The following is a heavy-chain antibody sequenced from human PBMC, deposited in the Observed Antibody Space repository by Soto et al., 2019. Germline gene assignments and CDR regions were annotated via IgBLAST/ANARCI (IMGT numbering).Heavy chain of an antibody. V-gene: IGHV4-39*01. Sequence: QLQLQESGPGLVKPSETLSLTCTVSGASISNTDYSWGWIRQPPGKGLEWIGTMYYSGSTYYNPNLKSRVTISVDTSRKEVSLKLTSVTAAATAVYYCARHSTPWENNWFNHWGQGTLVTVSS. J-gene: IGHJ5*02. CDR3: ARHSTPWENNWFNH. CDR2: MYYSGST. D-gene: IGHD1-26*01. CDR1: GASISNTDYS.